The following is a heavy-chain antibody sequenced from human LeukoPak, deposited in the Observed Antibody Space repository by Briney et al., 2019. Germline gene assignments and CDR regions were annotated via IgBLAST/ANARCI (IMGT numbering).Heavy chain of an antibody. CDR3: AKSGGYGLIDY. V-gene: IGHV4-39*01. D-gene: IGHD6-25*01. Sequence: SETLSLTCNVSGVSISSSSYYWGWIRQPPGKGLEWIGSIYSSGSTYYNSSLKSRVTISIDTSNNQFSLKMSSVTAADTAVYYCAKSGGYGLIDYWGQGTLVTVSS. CDR1: GVSISSSSYY. CDR2: IYSSGST. J-gene: IGHJ4*01.